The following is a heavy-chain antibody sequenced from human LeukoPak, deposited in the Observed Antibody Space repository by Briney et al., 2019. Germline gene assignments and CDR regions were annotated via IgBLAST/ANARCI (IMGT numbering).Heavy chain of an antibody. CDR3: ARERAGRFFAY. D-gene: IGHD1-26*01. J-gene: IGHJ4*02. Sequence: GGSLRLSCEVSGLIFRSYWMSWVRQAPGKGLEWVANINQEGSEKYFEDSVKGRFTISRDNAKNSLHLQMNTLRAEDTAVYYCARERAGRFFAYWGQGTLVTVSS. CDR2: INQEGSEK. V-gene: IGHV3-7*01. CDR1: GLIFRSYW.